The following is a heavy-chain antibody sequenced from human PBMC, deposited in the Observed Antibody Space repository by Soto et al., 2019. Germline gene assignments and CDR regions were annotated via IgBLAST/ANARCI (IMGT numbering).Heavy chain of an antibody. D-gene: IGHD1-1*01. CDR3: VRDGTKTLRDWFDP. Sequence: SETLSLTCTVSGASISGFYWSWIRKSAGKGLEWIGRIYATGTTDYNPSLTSRVMMSVDTSKEQFSLKLRSVTAADTAVYYCVRDGTKTLRDWFDPWCQGISVTVSS. V-gene: IGHV4-4*07. J-gene: IGHJ5*02. CDR1: GASISGFY. CDR2: IYATGTT.